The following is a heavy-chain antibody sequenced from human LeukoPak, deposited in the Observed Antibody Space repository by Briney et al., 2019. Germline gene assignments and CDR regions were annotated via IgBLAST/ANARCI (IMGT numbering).Heavy chain of an antibody. D-gene: IGHD6-6*01. V-gene: IGHV3-30*18. J-gene: IGHJ4*02. CDR1: GFTFSSYG. Sequence: PGGSLRLSCAASGFTFSSYGMHWVRQAPGKGLEWVAVISYDGSNKYYADSVKGRFTISRDNSKNTLYLQMNSLRAEDTAVYYCAKVQYSSSFGLDYWGQGTQVIVSS. CDR2: ISYDGSNK. CDR3: AKVQYSSSFGLDY.